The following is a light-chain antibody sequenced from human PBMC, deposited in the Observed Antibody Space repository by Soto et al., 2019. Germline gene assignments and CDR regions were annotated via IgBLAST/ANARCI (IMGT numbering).Light chain of an antibody. V-gene: IGLV2-8*01. CDR2: EVT. CDR1: ASDIGRYNY. CDR3: NSYVGSNNYV. Sequence: SALTQPPSPSGSPGQSVTISCIGTASDIGRYNYVSWYQHHPGKAPNLIIYEVTKRPPGVPDRFSGSKSGNTASLTVSGLQADDESDYYCNSYVGSNNYVFGTGTKVTVL. J-gene: IGLJ1*01.